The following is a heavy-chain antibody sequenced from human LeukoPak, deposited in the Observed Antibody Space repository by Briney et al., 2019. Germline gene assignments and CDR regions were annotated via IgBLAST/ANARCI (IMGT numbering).Heavy chain of an antibody. CDR3: ARDPYGSGNNNWFDP. J-gene: IGHJ5*02. V-gene: IGHV1-69*13. CDR2: IIPIFGTA. Sequence: GASVKVSCKASGGTFSSYAISWVRQDPGQGLEWMGGIIPIFGTANYAQKLQGRVTITADESTSTAYMELSSLRSEDTAVYYCARDPYGSGNNNWFDPWGQGTLVTVSS. CDR1: GGTFSSYA. D-gene: IGHD3-10*01.